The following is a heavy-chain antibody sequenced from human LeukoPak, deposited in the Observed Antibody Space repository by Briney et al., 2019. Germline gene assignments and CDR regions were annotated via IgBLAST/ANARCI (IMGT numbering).Heavy chain of an antibody. Sequence: GSLRLSCAASGFTFSSYAMSWVRQPPGKGLEWIGNIYYSGSTYCNPSLKSRVTISVDTSKNQFSLKLSSVTAEDTAVYYCARQTPYLYFDNWGQGTLVTVSS. CDR2: IYYSGST. CDR1: GFTFSSYA. V-gene: IGHV4-39*01. J-gene: IGHJ4*02. D-gene: IGHD2-15*01. CDR3: ARQTPYLYFDN.